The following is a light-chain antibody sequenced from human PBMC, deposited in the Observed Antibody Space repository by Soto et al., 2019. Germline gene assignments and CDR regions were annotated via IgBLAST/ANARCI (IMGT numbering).Light chain of an antibody. CDR3: SSYTSSSPLVV. V-gene: IGLV2-14*01. CDR2: DVS. J-gene: IGLJ2*01. Sequence: QSALTQPASVSGSPGQSITISCTGTSSDVGGYNYVSWYQQHPGKAPKLMIYDVSNRPSGVSNRFSGSKSGNTASLTISGLQAEDEADYYGSSYTSSSPLVVFGGGTKPTAL. CDR1: SSDVGGYNY.